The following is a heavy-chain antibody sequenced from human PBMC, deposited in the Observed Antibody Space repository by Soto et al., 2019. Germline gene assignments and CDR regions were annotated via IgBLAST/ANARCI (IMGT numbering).Heavy chain of an antibody. V-gene: IGHV3-23*01. J-gene: IGHJ3*02. CDR3: NYDSSCYPRSPMSFDI. CDR2: ITGSGSSI. CDR1: GFTFSNYA. Sequence: GGSLRLSCAASGFTFSNYAMSWVRQAPGKGLGWVSTITGSGSSIYYAVSVKGRFTISRDNSKNTVYLQMNSLRAEGTAIYYCNYDSSCYPRSPMSFDICGQGTVVTVSS. D-gene: IGHD3-22*01.